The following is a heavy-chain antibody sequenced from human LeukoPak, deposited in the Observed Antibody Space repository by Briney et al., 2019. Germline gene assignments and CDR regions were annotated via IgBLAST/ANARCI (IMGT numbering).Heavy chain of an antibody. CDR1: GYTFTDYG. CDR3: ARSLQRGFYDDVWGSYDY. Sequence: GASVKVSCKTSGYTFTDYGINWVRQAPGQGLEWVGWISVYNGNTNYAQKLQGRVTMTTDPSTSTAYMELRSLISDDTAIYYCARSLQRGFYDDVWGSYDYWGQGTLVTVSS. CDR2: ISVYNGNT. J-gene: IGHJ4*02. D-gene: IGHD3-16*01. V-gene: IGHV1-18*01.